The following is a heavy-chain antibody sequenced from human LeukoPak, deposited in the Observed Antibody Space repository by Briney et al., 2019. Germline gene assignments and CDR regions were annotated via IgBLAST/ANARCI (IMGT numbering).Heavy chain of an antibody. V-gene: IGHV3-66*01. J-gene: IGHJ4*02. Sequence: GSLRLSCAASGFTVSSNYMSWVRPVPGKGLEWVSVIYSGGSTYYADSVKGRFTISRDNSKNTLYLQMNSLRAEDTAVYYCARELWRYSYGGIDYWGQGALVTVSS. CDR3: ARELWRYSYGGIDY. CDR2: IYSGGST. CDR1: GFTVSSNY. D-gene: IGHD5-18*01.